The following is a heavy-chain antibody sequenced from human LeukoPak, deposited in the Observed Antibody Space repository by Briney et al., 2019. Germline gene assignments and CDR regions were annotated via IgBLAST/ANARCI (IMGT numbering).Heavy chain of an antibody. CDR3: ATFPRDGYNHPFDY. CDR1: GYTLTELS. J-gene: IGHJ4*02. CDR2: FDTEDGET. D-gene: IGHD5-24*01. Sequence: GASVTVSCTVSGYTLTELSMHWVRQAPGKGLEWMGGFDTEDGETIYAQKFQGRVTMTEDTSTDTAYMELSSLRSEDTAVYYCATFPRDGYNHPFDYWGQGTLITVSS. V-gene: IGHV1-24*01.